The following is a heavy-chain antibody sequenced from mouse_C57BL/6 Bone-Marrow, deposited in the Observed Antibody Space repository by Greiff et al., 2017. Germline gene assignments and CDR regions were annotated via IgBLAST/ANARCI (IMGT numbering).Heavy chain of an antibody. CDR1: GFTFSDYG. V-gene: IGHV5-17*01. CDR3: ALGGSSSYYYAMDY. J-gene: IGHJ4*01. Sequence: EVQLVESGGGLVKPGGSLKLSCAASGFTFSDYGMHWVRQAPEKGLEWVAYISSGSSTIYYADTVKGRFTISRDNAKNTLFLQMTSLRSEDTAMYYCALGGSSSYYYAMDYWGQGTSVTVSS. CDR2: ISSGSSTI. D-gene: IGHD1-1*01.